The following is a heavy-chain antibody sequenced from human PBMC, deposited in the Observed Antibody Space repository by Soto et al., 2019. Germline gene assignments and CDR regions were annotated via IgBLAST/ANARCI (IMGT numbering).Heavy chain of an antibody. Sequence: AASVKVSCKASGYTFTSYDINWVRQATGQGLEWMGWMNPNSGNTGYAQKFQGRVTMTRNTSISTAYMELSSLRSEDTAVYYCARSSSSYYYYGMDVWGQGTTVTVSS. V-gene: IGHV1-8*01. CDR2: MNPNSGNT. J-gene: IGHJ6*02. CDR3: ARSSSSYYYYGMDV. D-gene: IGHD6-6*01. CDR1: GYTFTSYD.